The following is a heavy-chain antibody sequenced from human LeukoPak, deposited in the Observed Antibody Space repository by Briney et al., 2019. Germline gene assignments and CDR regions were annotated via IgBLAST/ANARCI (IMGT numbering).Heavy chain of an antibody. CDR2: IYHSGST. J-gene: IGHJ4*02. D-gene: IGHD1-7*01. CDR1: GGSISGYY. Sequence: PSETLSLTCTVSGGSISGYYWSWIRQPPGRGLEWFGNIYHSGSTNYSPSLRGRATISVDTSKNQFSLKLNSVTAADTAVYYCARYNWDYLHGGSFDYWGQGALVSVSS. V-gene: IGHV4-59*01. CDR3: ARYNWDYLHGGSFDY.